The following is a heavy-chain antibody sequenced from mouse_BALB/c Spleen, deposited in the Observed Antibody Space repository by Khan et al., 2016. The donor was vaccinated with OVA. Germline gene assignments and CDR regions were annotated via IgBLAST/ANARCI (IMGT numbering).Heavy chain of an antibody. CDR2: INPHVGET. CDR3: ARVDRSDFDY. CDR1: GYSFTGYF. D-gene: IGHD1-1*01. Sequence: VRLQQSGPELVKPGASVKISCKASGYSFTGYFMNWVMQSHGKSLEWIGRINPHVGETLFNPKFKGKATLTVDESSSTAHMELRSLASEDSAVYYCARVDRSDFDYWGQGTTLTVSS. J-gene: IGHJ2*01. V-gene: IGHV1-20*02.